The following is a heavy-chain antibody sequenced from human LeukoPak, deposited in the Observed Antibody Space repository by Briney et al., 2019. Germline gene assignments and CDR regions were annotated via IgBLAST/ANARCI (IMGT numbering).Heavy chain of an antibody. CDR3: ASSSVAGTVDY. Sequence: GASVKVSCKASGGTFSSYAISWVRQAPGQGLEWMGRIIPIFGTANYAQKFQGRVTITTDESTSTAYMELSSLRSKDTAVYYCASSSVAGTVDYWGQGTLVTVSS. CDR1: GGTFSSYA. CDR2: IIPIFGTA. J-gene: IGHJ4*02. V-gene: IGHV1-69*05. D-gene: IGHD6-19*01.